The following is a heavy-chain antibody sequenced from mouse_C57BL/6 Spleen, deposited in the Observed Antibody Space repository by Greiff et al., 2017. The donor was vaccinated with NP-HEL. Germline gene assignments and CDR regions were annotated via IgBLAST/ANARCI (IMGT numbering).Heavy chain of an antibody. J-gene: IGHJ1*03. Sequence: QVQLQQPGAELVMPGASVKLSCKASGYTFTSYWMHWVKQRPGQGLEWIGEIDPSDSYTNYNQKFKGKTTLTVDKSSSTAYRQLSSLTSEDSAVYYCARGRNYGSSRYFDVWGTGTTVTVSS. CDR2: IDPSDSYT. CDR3: ARGRNYGSSRYFDV. CDR1: GYTFTSYW. D-gene: IGHD1-1*01. V-gene: IGHV1-69*01.